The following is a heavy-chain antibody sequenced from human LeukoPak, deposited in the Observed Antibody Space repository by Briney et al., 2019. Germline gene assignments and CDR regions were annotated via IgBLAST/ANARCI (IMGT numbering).Heavy chain of an antibody. Sequence: GGSLRLSCAASGSTFSSYSMNWVRQAPGKGLEWVSSISSSSSYIYYADSVKGRFTISRDNAKNSLYLQMNSLRAEDTAVYYCARAEGIAAAGSDFDYWGQGTLVTVSS. CDR2: ISSSSSYI. J-gene: IGHJ4*02. D-gene: IGHD6-13*01. V-gene: IGHV3-21*01. CDR3: ARAEGIAAAGSDFDY. CDR1: GSTFSSYS.